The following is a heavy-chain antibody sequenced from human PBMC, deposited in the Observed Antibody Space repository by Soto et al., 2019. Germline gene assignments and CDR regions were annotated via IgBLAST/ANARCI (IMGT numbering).Heavy chain of an antibody. CDR3: ARSQGSSTSLEIYYYYYYGMDV. D-gene: IGHD2-2*01. J-gene: IGHJ6*02. CDR2: IIPISDTT. CDR1: GGTFSSYA. V-gene: IGHV1-69*01. Sequence: QVQLVQSGAEVKKPGSSVKVSCKASGGTFSSYAISWVRQAPGQGLEWMGGIIPISDTTNYAQKCQGRVTITADESTSTAYTELSSLRSEDTAVYYCARSQGSSTSLEIYYYYYYGMDVWGQGTTVTVSS.